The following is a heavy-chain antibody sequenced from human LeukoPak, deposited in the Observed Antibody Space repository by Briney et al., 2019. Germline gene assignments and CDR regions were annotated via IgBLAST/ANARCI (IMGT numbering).Heavy chain of an antibody. Sequence: SETLSLTCTVSGGSISSYYWSWLRQPAGKGLEWIGRIYTSGSTNYNPSLKRRVTISVDTSKNQFSLRLSSVTAAHAAVFYCARGGSHFDYWGQGTLVTVSS. V-gene: IGHV4-4*07. CDR2: IYTSGST. CDR3: ARGGSHFDY. J-gene: IGHJ4*02. D-gene: IGHD1-26*01. CDR1: GGSISSYY.